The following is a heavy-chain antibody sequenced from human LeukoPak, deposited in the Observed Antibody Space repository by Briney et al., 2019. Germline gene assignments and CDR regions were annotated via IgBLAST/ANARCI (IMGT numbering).Heavy chain of an antibody. CDR2: ISWNSGSI. D-gene: IGHD2-15*01. J-gene: IGHJ4*02. V-gene: IGHV3-9*03. CDR3: AKGSRWLLFSDFDY. CDR1: GFTFDDYA. Sequence: GRSLRLSCAASGFTFDDYAMHWVRQAPGKGLEWVSGISWNSGSIGYADSVKGRFTISRGNAKNSLYLQMNSRRAEDMALYYCAKGSRWLLFSDFDYWGQGTLVTVSS.